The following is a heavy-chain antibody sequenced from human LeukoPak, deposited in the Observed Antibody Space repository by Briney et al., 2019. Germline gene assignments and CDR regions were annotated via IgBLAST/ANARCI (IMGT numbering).Heavy chain of an antibody. Sequence: ASVKVSCKASGYTFTSYYMHWVRQAPGQGLEWMGIINPSGGSTSYAQKFQGRVTMTRDTSTSTVYMELSSLRSEDTAVYYCARGRRVAAAVYYFDYWGQGTLVTVSS. D-gene: IGHD6-13*01. CDR2: INPSGGST. J-gene: IGHJ4*02. CDR3: ARGRRVAAAVYYFDY. CDR1: GYTFTSYY. V-gene: IGHV1-46*01.